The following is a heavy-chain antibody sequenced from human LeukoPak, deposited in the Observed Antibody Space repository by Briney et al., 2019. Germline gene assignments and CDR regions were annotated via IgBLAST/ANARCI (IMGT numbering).Heavy chain of an antibody. CDR3: ARNTAMVDCDAFDI. V-gene: IGHV3-21*01. CDR2: ISSSSSYI. D-gene: IGHD5-18*01. CDR1: GFPFSDYF. J-gene: IGHJ3*02. Sequence: TTGGSLRLSCAASGFPFSDYFMTWIRQAPGKGLEWVSSISSSSSYIYYADSVKGRFTISRDNAKNSLYLQMNSLRAEDTAVYYCARNTAMVDCDAFDIWGQGTMVTVSS.